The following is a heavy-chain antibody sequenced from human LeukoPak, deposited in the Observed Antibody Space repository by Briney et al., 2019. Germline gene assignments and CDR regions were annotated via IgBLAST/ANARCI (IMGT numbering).Heavy chain of an antibody. CDR1: GYSISSGHY. CDR3: ARDATMMGNYFNY. Sequence: SETLSLTCTVSGYSISSGHYWGWIRQSPGKGLEWIGSIYHSGSTYYNPSLKSRVTISVDTSKNQFSLKLSSVTAADTAVYYCARDATMMGNYFNYWGQGTLVTVSS. J-gene: IGHJ4*02. CDR2: IYHSGST. D-gene: IGHD5-12*01. V-gene: IGHV4-38-2*02.